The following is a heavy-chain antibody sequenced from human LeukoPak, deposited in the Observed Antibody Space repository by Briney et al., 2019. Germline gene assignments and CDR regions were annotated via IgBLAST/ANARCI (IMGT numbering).Heavy chain of an antibody. D-gene: IGHD3-10*01. J-gene: IGHJ3*02. CDR2: ISSSSSYT. Sequence: GGSLRLSCAASGFTFSDYYMSWIRQAPGKGLEWVSYISSSSSYTNYADSVKGRFTISRDNAKNSLYLQMNSLRAEDTAVYYCARAVEPITTVRGVDDAFDIWGQGTMVTVSS. CDR3: ARAVEPITTVRGVDDAFDI. V-gene: IGHV3-11*05. CDR1: GFTFSDYY.